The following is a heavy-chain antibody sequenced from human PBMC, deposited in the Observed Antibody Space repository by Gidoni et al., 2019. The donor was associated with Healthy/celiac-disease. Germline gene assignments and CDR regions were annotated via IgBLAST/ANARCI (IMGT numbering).Heavy chain of an antibody. J-gene: IGHJ4*02. CDR1: GFTFRIYA. CDR2: IRGSGSST. CDR3: AKSSIKGIAAAGTGPFDY. Sequence: EVQLLESGGGWVQPGGFLRLSCSASGFTFRIYAMSWVRQAPGKGLEWVSAIRGSGSSTYYADAVKGRFTISRDNSKNTLYLQMNSLRAEDTAVYYCAKSSIKGIAAAGTGPFDYWGQGTLVTVSS. D-gene: IGHD6-13*01. V-gene: IGHV3-23*01.